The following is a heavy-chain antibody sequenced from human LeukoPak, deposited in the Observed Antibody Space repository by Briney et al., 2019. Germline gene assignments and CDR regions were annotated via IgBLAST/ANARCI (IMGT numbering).Heavy chain of an antibody. CDR1: GFTFSSYE. J-gene: IGHJ4*02. CDR2: ISSSGSTI. Sequence: PGGSLRLSCAASGFTFSSYEMNWVRQAPGKGLEWVSYISSSGSTIYYADSVKGRFSISRDNAKNSLYLQMNSLRAEDTAVYYCARAKGSRDTYCGGDCYSNHFDYWGQGTLVTVSS. D-gene: IGHD2-21*02. CDR3: ARAKGSRDTYCGGDCYSNHFDY. V-gene: IGHV3-48*03.